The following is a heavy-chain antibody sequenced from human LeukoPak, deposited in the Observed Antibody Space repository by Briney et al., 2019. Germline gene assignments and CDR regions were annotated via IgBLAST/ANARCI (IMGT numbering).Heavy chain of an antibody. Sequence: SETLSLTCTVSGGSISSSNYYWGWIRQHPGKGLEWIGYIYYSGSTYYNPSLKSRVTISVDTSKNQFSLKLSSVTAADTAVYYCARGFPYSSGYPYYFDYWGQGTLVTVSS. D-gene: IGHD3-22*01. CDR1: GGSISSSNYY. J-gene: IGHJ4*02. CDR2: IYYSGST. CDR3: ARGFPYSSGYPYYFDY. V-gene: IGHV4-31*03.